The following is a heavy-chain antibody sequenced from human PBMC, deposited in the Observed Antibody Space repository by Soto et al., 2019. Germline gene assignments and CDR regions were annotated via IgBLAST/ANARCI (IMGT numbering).Heavy chain of an antibody. V-gene: IGHV3-53*02. J-gene: IGHJ6*02. D-gene: IGHD6-6*01. CDR3: STSSRNEYHFAMDA. Sequence: EVHLVETGGGLIQPGASLRLSCAASGLSVSSSDMSWVRQASGKGLEWVSVIYSGGSTHDEDSVKGRFTISRDNSKNTVHLQMNSLRVDDTAVYFCSTSSRNEYHFAMDAWGQGTTVIVSS. CDR1: GLSVSSSD. CDR2: IYSGGST.